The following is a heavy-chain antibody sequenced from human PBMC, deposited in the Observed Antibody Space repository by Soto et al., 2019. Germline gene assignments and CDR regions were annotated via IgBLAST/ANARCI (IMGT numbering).Heavy chain of an antibody. CDR1: GFTFSRYA. D-gene: IGHD3-9*01. J-gene: IGHJ5*02. V-gene: IGHV3-23*01. CDR3: AKDGLRYFDWLARGSYNWFDP. Sequence: GGALRLSCAASGFTFSRYAMTWVRPAPGKGLEGVSAISGSGGSTYYADSVKGRFTISRDNSKNTLYLQMNSLRAEDTAVYYCAKDGLRYFDWLARGSYNWFDPWGQGTLVTVSS. CDR2: ISGSGGST.